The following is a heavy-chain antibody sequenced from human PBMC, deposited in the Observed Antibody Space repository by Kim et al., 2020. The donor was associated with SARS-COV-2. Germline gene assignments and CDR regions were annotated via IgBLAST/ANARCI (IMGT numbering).Heavy chain of an antibody. D-gene: IGHD1-1*01. V-gene: IGHV1-69*04. Sequence: SVKVSCKASGGTFSSYAISWVRQAPGQGLEWMGRIIPLLGIANYAQKFQGRVTITADTSTSTAYMELRSLRSEDTALYYCARDLNNWNDDRIDHWGLGT. CDR3: ARDLNNWNDDRIDH. J-gene: IGHJ4*02. CDR1: GGTFSSYA. CDR2: IIPLLGIA.